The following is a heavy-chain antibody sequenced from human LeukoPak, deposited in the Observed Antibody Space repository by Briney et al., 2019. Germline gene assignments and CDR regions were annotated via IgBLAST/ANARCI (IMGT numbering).Heavy chain of an antibody. CDR2: INHSGST. Sequence: SETLSLTCAVYGGSFSGYYWSWIRQPPGKGLEWIGEINHSGSTNYNPSLKSRVTISVDTSKNQFSLKLSSVTAADTAVYYCARHPALQAAIKAFDIWGQGTMVTVSS. D-gene: IGHD2-2*02. CDR3: ARHPALQAAIKAFDI. V-gene: IGHV4-34*01. J-gene: IGHJ3*02. CDR1: GGSFSGYY.